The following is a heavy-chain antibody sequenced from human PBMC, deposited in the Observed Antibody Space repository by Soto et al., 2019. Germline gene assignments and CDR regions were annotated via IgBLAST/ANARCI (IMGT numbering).Heavy chain of an antibody. J-gene: IGHJ4*02. D-gene: IGHD6-19*01. CDR1: GGSFSGYY. CDR3: ASPRRSYISGWYLRKFDY. Sequence: SETLSLTCAVYGGSFSGYYWSWIRQPPGKGLEWIGEINHSGSANYNPSLKSRVTISVDTSKNQFSLKLSSVTAADTAVYYCASPRRSYISGWYLRKFDYWGQGTLVTVSS. CDR2: INHSGSA. V-gene: IGHV4-34*01.